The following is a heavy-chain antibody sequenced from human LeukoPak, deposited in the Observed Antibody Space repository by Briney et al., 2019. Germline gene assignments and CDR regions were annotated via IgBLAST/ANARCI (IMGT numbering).Heavy chain of an antibody. Sequence: ESSETLSLTCTVSGGSISSSSYYWGWIRQPPGKGLEWIGSIYTSGSTNYNPSLKSRVTMSVDTSKNQFSLKLSSVTAADTAVYYCARAKTEMVRGVITHYRYYYYYMDVWGKGTTVTVSS. CDR3: ARAKTEMVRGVITHYRYYYYYMDV. D-gene: IGHD3-10*01. V-gene: IGHV4-39*07. CDR1: GGSISSSSYY. CDR2: IYTSGST. J-gene: IGHJ6*03.